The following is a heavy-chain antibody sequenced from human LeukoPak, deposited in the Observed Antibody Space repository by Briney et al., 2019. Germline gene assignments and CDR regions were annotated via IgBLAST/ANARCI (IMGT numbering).Heavy chain of an antibody. CDR1: GGTFSSYT. CDR3: ARDRNGGNLVDY. Sequence: SVTVSCKASGGTFSSYTISWVRQAPGQGLEWMGRIIPILGIANYAQKFQGRVTITADKSTSTAYMELSSLRSEDTAMYYCARDRNGGNLVDYWGQGTLVTVSS. CDR2: IIPILGIA. V-gene: IGHV1-69*04. J-gene: IGHJ4*02. D-gene: IGHD4-23*01.